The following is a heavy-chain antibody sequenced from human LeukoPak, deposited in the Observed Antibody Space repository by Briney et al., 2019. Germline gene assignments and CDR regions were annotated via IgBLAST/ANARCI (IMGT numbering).Heavy chain of an antibody. D-gene: IGHD3-22*01. Sequence: GGSLRLSCAASGFTFSSYWMHWVRQAPGKGLEWVGRIKSKTDGGTTDYAAPVKGRFTISRDDSKNTLYLQMNSLKTEDTAVYYCTTYDSSGYYASYYFDYWGQGTLVTVSS. J-gene: IGHJ4*02. CDR3: TTYDSSGYYASYYFDY. CDR2: IKSKTDGGTT. V-gene: IGHV3-15*07. CDR1: GFTFSSYW.